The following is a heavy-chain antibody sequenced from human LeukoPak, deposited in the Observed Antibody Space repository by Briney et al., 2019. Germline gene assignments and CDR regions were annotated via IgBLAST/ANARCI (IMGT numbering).Heavy chain of an antibody. J-gene: IGHJ4*02. CDR3: ARDYHDSNGYYSNAFDH. CDR2: INRDGTIS. D-gene: IGHD3-22*01. Sequence: GGSLRLSRVASGFSFHDYLMHWVRHAPGKGLEWVSHINRDGTISRYADSVKGRFTISRDNAKNTLFLQMNSLAVGDTAVYYCARDYHDSNGYYSNAFDHWGQGSLLAVSS. V-gene: IGHV3-74*01. CDR1: GFSFHDYL.